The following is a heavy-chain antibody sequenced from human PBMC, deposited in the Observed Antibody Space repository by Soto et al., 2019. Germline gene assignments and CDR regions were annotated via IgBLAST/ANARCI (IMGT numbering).Heavy chain of an antibody. CDR1: GFTFSSYW. CDR2: IKQDGSEK. D-gene: IGHD3-3*01. J-gene: IGHJ6*02. Sequence: GGSLRLSCAASGFTFSSYWMSWVRQAPGKGLEWVANIKQDGSEKYYVDSVKGRFTISRENAKNSLYLQMNSLRAEDTAVYYCARGQAPQKYDFWSGDLYYYYYGMDVWGQGTTVTVSS. V-gene: IGHV3-7*05. CDR3: ARGQAPQKYDFWSGDLYYYYYGMDV.